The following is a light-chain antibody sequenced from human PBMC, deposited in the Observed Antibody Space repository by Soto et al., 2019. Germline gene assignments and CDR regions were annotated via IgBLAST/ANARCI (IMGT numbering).Light chain of an antibody. V-gene: IGLV1-51*02. Sequence: QSVLTQPPSVSAAPGQKVTFSCSGSSSNIGKNYVSWYQQVPGTAPKLLIYEDNKRRSGIPDRFSGSKSGTSATLGITGLKDGEEAVYYCGTWDSSLSVFVFGTGTKVTVL. J-gene: IGLJ1*01. CDR1: SSNIGKNY. CDR2: EDN. CDR3: GTWDSSLSVFV.